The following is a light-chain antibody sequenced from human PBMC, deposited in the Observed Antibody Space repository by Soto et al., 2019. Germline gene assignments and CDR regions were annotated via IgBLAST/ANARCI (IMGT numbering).Light chain of an antibody. Sequence: EIVMTQSPATLSVSPWERATLSCRASQSVSSNLAWYQQKPGQAPRLLIYGASKRATGIPDRFSGSGSGTDFTLTISRLEPEDFALYYCQQYHTSPLTFGQGTKVDIK. CDR1: QSVSSN. CDR3: QQYHTSPLT. J-gene: IGKJ1*01. CDR2: GAS. V-gene: IGKV3D-15*01.